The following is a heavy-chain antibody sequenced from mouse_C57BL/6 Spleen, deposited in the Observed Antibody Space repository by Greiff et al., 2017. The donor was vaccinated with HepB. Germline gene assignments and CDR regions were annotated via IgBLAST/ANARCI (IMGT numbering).Heavy chain of an antibody. J-gene: IGHJ3*01. CDR2: IDPEDGDT. D-gene: IGHD2-3*01. CDR3: TFYDGYPAWFAY. V-gene: IGHV14-1*01. Sequence: VQLQQSGAELVRPGASVKLSCTASGFNIKDYYMHWVKQRPEQGLEWIGRIDPEDGDTEYAPKFQSKATMTADTSSNTAYLQLSSLTSEDTAVYYCTFYDGYPAWFAYWGQGTLVTVSA. CDR1: GFNIKDYY.